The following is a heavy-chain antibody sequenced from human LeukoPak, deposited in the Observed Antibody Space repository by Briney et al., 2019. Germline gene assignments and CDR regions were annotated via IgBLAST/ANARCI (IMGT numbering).Heavy chain of an antibody. V-gene: IGHV3-53*01. CDR1: GFTVSDNY. D-gene: IGHD6-13*01. Sequence: GGSLRLSCAASGFTVSDNYMSWVRQAPGKGLEWVSVMYSRGDTYYANSVKGRFTFSRDISKNTLYLQMNGLRAEDTAMYYCARVPLRIAAAGYYYYMDVWGKGTTVTVSS. CDR2: MYSRGDT. J-gene: IGHJ6*03. CDR3: ARVPLRIAAAGYYYYMDV.